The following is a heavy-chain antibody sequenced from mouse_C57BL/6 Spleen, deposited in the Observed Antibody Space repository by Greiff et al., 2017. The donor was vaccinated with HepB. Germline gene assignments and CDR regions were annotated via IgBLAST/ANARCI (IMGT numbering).Heavy chain of an antibody. Sequence: QVQLQQPGAELVKPGASVKMSCKASGYTFTSYWITWVKQRPGQGLEWIGDIYPGSGSTNYNEKFKSKATLTVGTSSSTAYMQLSSLTSEDSAVYYCARGDWDFDYWGQGTTLTVSS. D-gene: IGHD4-1*01. J-gene: IGHJ2*01. CDR3: ARGDWDFDY. CDR1: GYTFTSYW. CDR2: IYPGSGST. V-gene: IGHV1-55*01.